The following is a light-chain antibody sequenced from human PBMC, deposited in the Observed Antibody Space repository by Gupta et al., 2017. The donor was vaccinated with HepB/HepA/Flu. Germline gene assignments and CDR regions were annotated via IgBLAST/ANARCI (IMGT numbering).Light chain of an antibody. CDR3: QAWDSSLV. J-gene: IGLJ2*01. V-gene: IGLV3-1*01. Sequence: SYELTQPPSVSVSQGQTASITCSGDKLGDKYACWYQQKPGQSPVLVIYQDSKRPSGIPERFSGSNSGNTATLTISGTQAMDEADYYCQAWDSSLVFGGGTKLTVL. CDR2: QDS. CDR1: KLGDKY.